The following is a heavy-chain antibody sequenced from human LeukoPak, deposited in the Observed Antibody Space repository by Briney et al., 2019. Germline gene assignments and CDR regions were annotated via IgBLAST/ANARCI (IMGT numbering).Heavy chain of an antibody. Sequence: GGSLRLSCAASGFTVSSNYMSWVRQAPGKGLEWVSVIYSGGSTYYADSVKGRFTISRDNSKNTLYLQMNSLRAEDTAVYYCARGNYDYIWGSYRWDAFDIWGQGTMVTVSS. CDR2: IYSGGST. V-gene: IGHV3-53*01. CDR3: ARGNYDYIWGSYRWDAFDI. D-gene: IGHD3-16*02. J-gene: IGHJ3*02. CDR1: GFTVSSNY.